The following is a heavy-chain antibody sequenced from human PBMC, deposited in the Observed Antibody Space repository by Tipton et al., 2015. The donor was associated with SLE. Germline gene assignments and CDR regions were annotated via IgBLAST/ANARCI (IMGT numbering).Heavy chain of an antibody. V-gene: IGHV4-61*09. J-gene: IGHJ5*02. CDR2: IYTIGST. D-gene: IGHD2-21*01. CDR1: GGSISSGSYY. Sequence: TLSLTCTVSGGSISSGSYYWSWIRPPAGKGLEWIGHIYTIGSTNYNPSPKSRVTISVDTSKNQFSLKLSSVTAADTAVYYCARRASIRLRGWFDPWGQGTLVTVSS. CDR3: ARRASIRLRGWFDP.